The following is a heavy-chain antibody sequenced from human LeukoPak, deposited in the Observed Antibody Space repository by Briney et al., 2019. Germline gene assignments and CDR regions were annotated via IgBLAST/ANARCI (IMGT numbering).Heavy chain of an antibody. V-gene: IGHV4-59*01. CDR1: GGSLSTYY. CDR2: ISYTGST. Sequence: SETLSLTCTVSGGSLSTYYWTWIRQPPGKGLEWIGYISYTGSTNYNPSLKSRVTISVDTSKNQFSLRLSSVTAADTAVYYCARGITARGFYYYMDVWGKGTTVTVSS. J-gene: IGHJ6*03. D-gene: IGHD6-6*01. CDR3: ARGITARGFYYYMDV.